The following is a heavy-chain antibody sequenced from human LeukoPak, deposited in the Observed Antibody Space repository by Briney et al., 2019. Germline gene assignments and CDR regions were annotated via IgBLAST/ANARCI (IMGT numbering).Heavy chain of an antibody. V-gene: IGHV1-8*01. D-gene: IGHD3-10*01. CDR2: MNPNSGKT. CDR3: ARGLVYDGSGSYSY. CDR1: GYTFTSYD. J-gene: IGHJ4*02. Sequence: ASVKVSCKASGYTFTSYDISWVRQPPAQGLEWMGGMNPNSGKTGYAQKFQGRVTITRNTSRSTAYMELSSLRSEDTAVYYCARGLVYDGSGSYSYWGQGTLVTVSS.